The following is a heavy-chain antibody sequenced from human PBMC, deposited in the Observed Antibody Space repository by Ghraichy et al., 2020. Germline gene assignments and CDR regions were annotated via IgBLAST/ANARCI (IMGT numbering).Heavy chain of an antibody. Sequence: GGSLRLSCAASGFTFADYGMNWVRQAPGKGLEWVSGINWNGDYTVYADSVNGRFTISRDNAKNALYLQMNSLRAEDTAFYYCARGFGTERTLDYWGQGTLVTVSS. CDR2: INWNGDYT. CDR3: ARGFGTERTLDY. V-gene: IGHV3-20*04. J-gene: IGHJ4*02. CDR1: GFTFADYG. D-gene: IGHD6-13*01.